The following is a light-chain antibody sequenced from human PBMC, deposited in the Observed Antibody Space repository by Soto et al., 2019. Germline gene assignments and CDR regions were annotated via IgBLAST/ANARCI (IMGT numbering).Light chain of an antibody. V-gene: IGKV3-20*01. J-gene: IGKJ2*01. CDR3: QQYHNSQYT. CDR2: DSS. Sequence: EIVLTQSPGTLSLSPGERATLSCRASQNVSNSYLAWYQQKPGQAPRLLIYDSSSRATGIPDRFSGSRSGTDFTLTISRLEPEDFAVYYCQQYHNSQYTFGQGTKLEIK. CDR1: QNVSNSY.